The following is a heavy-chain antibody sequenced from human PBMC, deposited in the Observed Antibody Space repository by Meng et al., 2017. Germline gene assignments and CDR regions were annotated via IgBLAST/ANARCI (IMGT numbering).Heavy chain of an antibody. CDR1: GGTFSSYA. Sequence: VEVVQSGAEVKKPGSSVKVSCKASGGTFSSYATSWVRQAPGQGLEWMGGIIPIFGTANYAQKFQGRVTITADESTSTAYMELSSLRSEDTAVYYCTREIAAAYCGGDCYLWGQGTLVTVSS. CDR3: TREIAAAYCGGDCYL. D-gene: IGHD2-21*02. J-gene: IGHJ5*02. CDR2: IIPIFGTA. V-gene: IGHV1-69*01.